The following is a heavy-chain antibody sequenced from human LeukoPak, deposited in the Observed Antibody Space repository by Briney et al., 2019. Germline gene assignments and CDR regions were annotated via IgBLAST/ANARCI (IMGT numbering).Heavy chain of an antibody. J-gene: IGHJ4*02. Sequence: PSETLSLTCTVSGGSISSPDWWSWVRQPPGKGLEWIGEIYHIGSGNYNPSLKSRVTISVDKSKDQFSLKLSSVTAADTAVYYCARARSRDGYNFLPPHFESWGKGTLVTVSS. D-gene: IGHD5-24*01. V-gene: IGHV4-4*02. CDR2: IYHIGSG. CDR3: ARARSRDGYNFLPPHFES. CDR1: GGSISSPDW.